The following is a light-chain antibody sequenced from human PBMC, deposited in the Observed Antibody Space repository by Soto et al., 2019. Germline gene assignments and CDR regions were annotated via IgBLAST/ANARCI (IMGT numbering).Light chain of an antibody. V-gene: IGLV2-14*01. Sequence: QSALTQPASVSGSLGQSITISCTGTSSDIGAYNDVSWYQQHPGKAPKLIIYEVSYRPSGVSNRFSASKSSNTASLTISGLQAEDEADYYCNSFASSNSLIFGGGTKLTVL. CDR1: SSDIGAYND. CDR2: EVS. J-gene: IGLJ2*01. CDR3: NSFASSNSLI.